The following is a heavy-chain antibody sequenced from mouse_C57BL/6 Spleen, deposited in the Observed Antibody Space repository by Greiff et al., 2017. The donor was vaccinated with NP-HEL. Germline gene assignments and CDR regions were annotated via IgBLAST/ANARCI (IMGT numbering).Heavy chain of an antibody. Sequence: EVKLMESGGGLVQPGGSMKLSCVASGFTFSNYWMNWVRQSPEKGLEWVAQIRLKSDNYATHYAESVKGRFTISRDDSKSSVYLQMNNLRAEDTGIYYCTDDYGSSHWGQGTLVTVSA. J-gene: IGHJ3*01. CDR3: TDDYGSSH. CDR2: IRLKSDNYAT. CDR1: GFTFSNYW. D-gene: IGHD1-1*01. V-gene: IGHV6-3*01.